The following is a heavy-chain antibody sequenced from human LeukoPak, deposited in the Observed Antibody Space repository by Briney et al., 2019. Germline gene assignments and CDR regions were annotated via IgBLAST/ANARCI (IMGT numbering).Heavy chain of an antibody. CDR3: ARRSPNYYFDY. V-gene: IGHV3-21*01. Sequence: SVKGRFTISRDNGKKSLYLQMNSLRAEDTAVYYCARRSPNYYFDYWGQGTLVTVSS. J-gene: IGHJ4*02.